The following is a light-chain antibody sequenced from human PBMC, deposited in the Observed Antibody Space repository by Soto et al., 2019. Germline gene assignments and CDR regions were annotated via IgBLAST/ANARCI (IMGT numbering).Light chain of an antibody. CDR3: QQRSNRPPYT. V-gene: IGKV3-11*01. J-gene: IGKJ2*01. Sequence: EIVLTQSPATLSLSPGERATLSCRASQSVSSYLAWYQQKPGQAPRLLIYDASNRATGVPARFSGSGSGTEFTLITSSLEPEDYVVYYCQQRSNRPPYTFGQGTKLEIK. CDR1: QSVSSY. CDR2: DAS.